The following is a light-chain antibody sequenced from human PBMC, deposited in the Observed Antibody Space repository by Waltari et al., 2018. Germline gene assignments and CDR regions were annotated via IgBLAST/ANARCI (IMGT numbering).Light chain of an antibody. Sequence: DIQMTQSPSSLSAFVGDRVTITCRASQSITNYLNWYQEKPGKAPKLLIYAASGLQGGVPSRFSGSGSGTDFTLTISSLQAEDFATYYCQQSYRTPYTFGQGTKLEIK. CDR1: QSITNY. J-gene: IGKJ2*01. CDR3: QQSYRTPYT. V-gene: IGKV1-39*01. CDR2: AAS.